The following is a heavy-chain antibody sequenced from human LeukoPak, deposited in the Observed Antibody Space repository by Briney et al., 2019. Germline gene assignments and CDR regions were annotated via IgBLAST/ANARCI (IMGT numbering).Heavy chain of an antibody. CDR1: GYTFTSYG. V-gene: IGHV1-8*02. J-gene: IGHJ5*02. CDR2: MNPNSGNT. D-gene: IGHD6-13*01. CDR3: ARQRYSSSWVLNWFDP. Sequence: ASVKVSCKASGYTFTSYGINWVRQATGQGLEWMGWMNPNSGNTGYAQKFQGRVTMTRNTSISTAYMELSSLRSEDTAVYYCARQRYSSSWVLNWFDPWGQGTLVTVSS.